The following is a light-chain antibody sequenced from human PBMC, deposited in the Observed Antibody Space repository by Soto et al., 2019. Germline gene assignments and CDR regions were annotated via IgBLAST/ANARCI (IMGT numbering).Light chain of an antibody. CDR3: QQYNNWPLT. J-gene: IGKJ4*01. V-gene: IGKV3-15*01. CDR1: QSVSIN. Sequence: PGERATLSCRASQSVSINLAWYQQKPDQVPRLLIYGASSRATGIPARFSGSGSGTDFTLTISSLQSEDFAVYYCQQYNNWPLTFGGGTKVEIK. CDR2: GAS.